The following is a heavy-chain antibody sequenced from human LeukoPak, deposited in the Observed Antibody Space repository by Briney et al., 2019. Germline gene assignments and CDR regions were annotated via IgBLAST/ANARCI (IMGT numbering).Heavy chain of an antibody. CDR3: ARDRQYDFWSGYYAGGRYYYMDV. Sequence: ASVRVSCEASGYTFNRYGISWVRQAPGQGLEWMGWINVYNGKTDYAQKLQGRVTMTTDTSTSTANMELRSLRSDDTAVYYCARDRQYDFWSGYYAGGRYYYMDVWGKGTTVIVSS. D-gene: IGHD3-3*01. V-gene: IGHV1-18*01. CDR1: GYTFNRYG. J-gene: IGHJ6*03. CDR2: INVYNGKT.